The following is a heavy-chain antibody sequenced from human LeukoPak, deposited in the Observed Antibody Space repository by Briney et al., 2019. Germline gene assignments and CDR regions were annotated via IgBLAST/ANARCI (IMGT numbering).Heavy chain of an antibody. J-gene: IGHJ6*03. V-gene: IGHV3-9*03. Sequence: PGRSLRLSCAASGFTFDDYAMHWVRQAPGKGLEWVSGISWNSGSIGYADSVKGRFTISRDNAKNSLYLQMNSLRAEDMALYYCAKDRWDGYRGYYMDVWGKGTTVTVSS. CDR2: ISWNSGSI. CDR1: GFTFDDYA. D-gene: IGHD5-24*01. CDR3: AKDRWDGYRGYYMDV.